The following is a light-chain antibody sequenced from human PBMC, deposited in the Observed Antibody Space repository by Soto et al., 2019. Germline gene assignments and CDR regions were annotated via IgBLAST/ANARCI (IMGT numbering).Light chain of an antibody. Sequence: EIVLTQSLATLSLSPGERATLSCRASQSVSSYLAWYQQKPGQAPRLLIYDSSNRAAGIPARFSGSGSGTDFTLTFSSLEPEDFAVYYCQQRSNWPRTFGQGTKVEIK. CDR3: QQRSNWPRT. CDR2: DSS. V-gene: IGKV3-11*01. CDR1: QSVSSY. J-gene: IGKJ1*01.